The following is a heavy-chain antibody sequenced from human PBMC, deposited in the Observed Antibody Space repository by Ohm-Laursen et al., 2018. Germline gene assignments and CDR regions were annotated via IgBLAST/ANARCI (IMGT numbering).Heavy chain of an antibody. V-gene: IGHV3-74*01. J-gene: IGHJ4*02. CDR3: ARAQRLVASANDY. CDR1: GFTFSSDW. D-gene: IGHD5-12*01. CDR2: IKGDGSET. Sequence: SLRLSCTASGFTFSSDWMHWVRRAPGEGLAWVSRIKGDGSETNYADSVKGRFTISRDNAKNTLYLQMNSLRGDDTAVYYCARAQRLVASANDYWGQGTLVTVSS.